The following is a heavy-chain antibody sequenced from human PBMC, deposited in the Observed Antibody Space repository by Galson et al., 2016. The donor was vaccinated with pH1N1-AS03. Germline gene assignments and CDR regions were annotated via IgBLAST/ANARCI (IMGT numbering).Heavy chain of an antibody. D-gene: IGHD5/OR15-5a*01. CDR3: ARLPLIPVSPTLLDY. J-gene: IGHJ4*02. CDR2: IYHADSRT. Sequence: QSGAEVKKPGESLKISCKGSGYIFTNYWIVWVRQMPGKGLEWMGSIYHADSRTTYSPSFQGQVTISVDKSINTADLQWTSLKASDTAMYFCARLPLIPVSPTLLDYWGQGTLVTVSS. CDR1: GYIFTNYW. V-gene: IGHV5-51*01.